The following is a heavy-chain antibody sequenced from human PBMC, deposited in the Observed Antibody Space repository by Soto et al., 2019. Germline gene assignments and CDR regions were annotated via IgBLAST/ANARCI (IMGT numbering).Heavy chain of an antibody. V-gene: IGHV4-30-4*01. CDR3: ARGPTSDKVDY. Sequence: PSETLSLTCTVSGGSITNNNYYWSWIRQPPGKGLEWIGHMYNSGTTYRNPSLKGRVTISGDTSKNQFSLNLSSVTAADTAVYYCARGPTSDKVDYWGQGTLVTVSS. CDR2: MYNSGTT. CDR1: GGSITNNNYY. J-gene: IGHJ4*02.